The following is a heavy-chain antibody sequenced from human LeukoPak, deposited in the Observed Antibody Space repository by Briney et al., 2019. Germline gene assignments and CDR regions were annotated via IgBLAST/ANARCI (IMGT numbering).Heavy chain of an antibody. CDR1: EFSVGSNY. J-gene: IGHJ3*02. CDR2: IYSGGST. Sequence: GGSLRLSCAASEFSVGSNYMTWVRQAPRKGLEWVSLIYSGGSTYYADSVKGRFTISRDNSKNTLYLQMNSLRAEDTAVYYCATGYDSSGYHPFDMWGQGTMVTVSS. CDR3: ATGYDSSGYHPFDM. D-gene: IGHD3-22*01. V-gene: IGHV3-66*01.